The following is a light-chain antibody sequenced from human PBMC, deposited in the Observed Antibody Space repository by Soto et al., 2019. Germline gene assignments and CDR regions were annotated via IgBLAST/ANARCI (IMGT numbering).Light chain of an antibody. Sequence: QSVLTQPASVSGSPGQSITISCTGTSSDVGASNRVSWYQQHPGKAPKFIIYEGTKRPPGVSNRFSGSKSGNTASLTISGLQAEDEADYYCCSSAGSNYVFGTGTKVTVL. CDR3: CSSAGSNYV. J-gene: IGLJ1*01. CDR2: EGT. V-gene: IGLV2-23*01. CDR1: SSDVGASNR.